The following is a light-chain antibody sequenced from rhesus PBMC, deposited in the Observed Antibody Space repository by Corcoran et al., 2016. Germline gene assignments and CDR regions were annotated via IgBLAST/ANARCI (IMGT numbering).Light chain of an antibody. J-gene: IGLJ6*01. CDR1: NNNVGDQG. V-gene: IGLV10-114*01. CDR3: AVWDSRLNAHV. CDR2: RNN. Sequence: QAGLTQPPSVSKGLRQTATLTCTGDNNNVGDQGAAWLQQHQGHPPKLLSYRNNNRPSGISERFSASRSGNTASLTITGLQPEDEADYFCAVWDSRLNAHVIGSGTKLTVL.